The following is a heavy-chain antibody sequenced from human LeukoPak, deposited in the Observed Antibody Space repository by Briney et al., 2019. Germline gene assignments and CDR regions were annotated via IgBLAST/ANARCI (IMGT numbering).Heavy chain of an antibody. CDR2: IIPIFGTA. Sequence: SVKVSCKASGGTFGSYAISWVRQAPGQGLEWMGRIIPIFGTANYAQKFQGRVTITTDESTSTAYMELSSLRSEDTAVYYCARGSGAAINHYYYYMDVWGKGTTVTVSS. D-gene: IGHD2-2*01. CDR3: ARGSGAAINHYYYYMDV. J-gene: IGHJ6*03. V-gene: IGHV1-69*05. CDR1: GGTFGSYA.